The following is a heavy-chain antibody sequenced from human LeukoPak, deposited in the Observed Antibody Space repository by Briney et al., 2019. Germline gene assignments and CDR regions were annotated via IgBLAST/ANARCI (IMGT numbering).Heavy chain of an antibody. CDR1: GFTFCSYS. Sequence: GGSLRLSCAASGFTFCSYSMNWVRQAPGKGLEWVSSISSSSLYIYYADSVKGRFTISRDNAKNSLYLQMNSLRAEDTAVYYCARDSEKEYCSSTSCYLYNWFDPWGQGTLVTVSS. D-gene: IGHD2-2*01. V-gene: IGHV3-21*01. J-gene: IGHJ5*02. CDR3: ARDSEKEYCSSTSCYLYNWFDP. CDR2: ISSSSLYI.